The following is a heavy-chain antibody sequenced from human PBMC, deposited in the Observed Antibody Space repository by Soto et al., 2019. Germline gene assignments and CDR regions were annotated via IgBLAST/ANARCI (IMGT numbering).Heavy chain of an antibody. CDR1: GGSISSYY. Sequence: SDTLSLTCTVSGGSISSYYWSWIRQPPGKGLEWIGYIYYSGSTNYNPSLKSRVTISVDTSKNQFSLKLSSVTAADTAVYYCARSTLARFDPWGQGTLVTVSS. CDR2: IYYSGST. J-gene: IGHJ5*02. CDR3: ARSTLARFDP. V-gene: IGHV4-59*01. D-gene: IGHD1-1*01.